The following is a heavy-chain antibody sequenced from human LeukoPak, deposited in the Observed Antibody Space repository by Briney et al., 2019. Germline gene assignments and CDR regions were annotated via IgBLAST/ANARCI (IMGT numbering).Heavy chain of an antibody. CDR1: GYSISSGYY. Sequence: PSETLSLTCAVSGYSISSGYYWGWIRQSPGKGLEWIGSSDRSGNRYYNPSLKSRVTLSVDTSENQFSLQLSSVTAADRALYYCARSGDYIKEGFDYWGQGTLVTVSS. CDR2: SDRSGNR. CDR3: ARSGDYIKEGFDY. D-gene: IGHD3-22*01. V-gene: IGHV4-38-2*01. J-gene: IGHJ4*02.